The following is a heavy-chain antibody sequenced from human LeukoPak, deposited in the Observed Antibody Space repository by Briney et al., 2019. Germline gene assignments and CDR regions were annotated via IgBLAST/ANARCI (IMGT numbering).Heavy chain of an antibody. V-gene: IGHV4-59*01. D-gene: IGHD7-27*01. Sequence: NPSETLSLTCTVFGGSINSFYWSWIRQPPGKGLEWIGYIYSTGSTNYNPSLKSRVTLSGGTSKSQVSLKLSSVTAADTAVYYCARVSGAHNAFDIWGQGTMVTVSS. CDR3: ARVSGAHNAFDI. J-gene: IGHJ3*02. CDR1: GGSINSFY. CDR2: IYSTGST.